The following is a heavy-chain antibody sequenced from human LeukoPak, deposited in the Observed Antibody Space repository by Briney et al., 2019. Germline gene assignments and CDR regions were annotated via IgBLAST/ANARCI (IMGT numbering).Heavy chain of an antibody. Sequence: PGGSLRLSCAASGFTFSSYAMTWVRQAPGKGLEYVSAISSNGGSTYYADSVKGRFTISRDNSKNTLYLQMSSLRAEDTAVYYCVKDEGYSSGSNQGPFDYWGQGTLVTVSS. CDR3: VKDEGYSSGSNQGPFDY. CDR2: ISSNGGST. D-gene: IGHD6-19*01. CDR1: GFTFSSYA. V-gene: IGHV3-64D*09. J-gene: IGHJ4*02.